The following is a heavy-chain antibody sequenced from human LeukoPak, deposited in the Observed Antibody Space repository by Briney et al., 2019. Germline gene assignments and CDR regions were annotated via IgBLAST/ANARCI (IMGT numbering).Heavy chain of an antibody. J-gene: IGHJ4*02. Sequence: PGGSLRLSCAVSGFTFSDYYMSWIRQAPGKGLEWVSYISSGGSTISHADSVKGRFTISRDNAENSLYLQMNSLRAEDTAVYYCARGASGGRCFDYWGQGTLVTVSS. CDR3: ARGASGGRCFDY. CDR1: GFTFSDYY. D-gene: IGHD2-15*01. CDR2: ISSGGSTI. V-gene: IGHV3-11*01.